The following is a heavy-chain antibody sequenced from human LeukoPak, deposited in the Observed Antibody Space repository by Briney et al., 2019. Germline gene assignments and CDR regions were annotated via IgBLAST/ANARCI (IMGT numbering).Heavy chain of an antibody. D-gene: IGHD3-3*01. Sequence: GASVKVSCKASGYTFTSYGISWVRPAPGQGLEWMGWISAYNGNTNYAQKLQGRVTMTKDTSTSTAYMELRSLRSDDTAVYYCARDRPVYDFWSGYPSNPYYYYGMDVWGQGTTVTVSS. CDR2: ISAYNGNT. V-gene: IGHV1-18*01. CDR3: ARDRPVYDFWSGYPSNPYYYYGMDV. CDR1: GYTFTSYG. J-gene: IGHJ6*02.